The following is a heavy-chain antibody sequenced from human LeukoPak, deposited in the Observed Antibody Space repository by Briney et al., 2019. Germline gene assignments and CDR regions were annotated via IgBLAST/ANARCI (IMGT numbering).Heavy chain of an antibody. V-gene: IGHV1-69*13. J-gene: IGHJ5*02. Sequence: GASVKVSWKASGGTFSSYAISWVRQAPGQGLEWMGGIIPIFGTANYAQKFQGRVTITADESTSTAYMELSSLRSEDTAVYYCAREVGGDLKFDPWGQGTLVTVSS. CDR3: AREVGGDLKFDP. D-gene: IGHD2-21*02. CDR1: GGTFSSYA. CDR2: IIPIFGTA.